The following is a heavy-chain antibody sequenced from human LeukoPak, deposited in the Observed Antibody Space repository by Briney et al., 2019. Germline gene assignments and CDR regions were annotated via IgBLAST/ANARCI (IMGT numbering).Heavy chain of an antibody. CDR1: GFTFNTYV. CDR3: VRDKDGYNF. D-gene: IGHD5-24*01. Sequence: PGGSLRLSCAASGFTFNTYVMHSVRQAPGKGLVWVARIDTYGKTTTYADAVKGRFTISRDNAKNMLYVQMNSLRAEDTAVYYCVRDKDGYNFWGQGTLVSVSS. CDR2: IDTYGKTT. V-gene: IGHV3-74*01. J-gene: IGHJ4*02.